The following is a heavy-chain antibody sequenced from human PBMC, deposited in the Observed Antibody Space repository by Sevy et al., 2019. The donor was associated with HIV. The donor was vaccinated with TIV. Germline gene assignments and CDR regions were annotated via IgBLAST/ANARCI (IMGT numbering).Heavy chain of an antibody. Sequence: GGSLRLSCAASGFTFSTYGMHWVRQAPGKGLDWVAFIRYDGGYKYYADSVKGRFTISRDNSKNTVYLQMNSLRAEDTAVYYCMKDRAQMLPYYLDYWGQGTLVTVSS. CDR2: IRYDGGYK. CDR1: GFTFSTYG. CDR3: MKDRAQMLPYYLDY. D-gene: IGHD2-15*01. J-gene: IGHJ4*02. V-gene: IGHV3-30*02.